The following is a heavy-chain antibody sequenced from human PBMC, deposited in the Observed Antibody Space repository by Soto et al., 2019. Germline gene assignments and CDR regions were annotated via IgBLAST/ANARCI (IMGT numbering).Heavy chain of an antibody. V-gene: IGHV4-59*01. CDR3: ARVGGVEARTFDC. D-gene: IGHD6-6*01. CDR2: IYYSGST. J-gene: IGHJ4*02. CDR1: GGSINDFY. Sequence: PSETLSLTCTVSGGSINDFYWSWIRQPPGKGLEWIGYIYYSGSTDYNPSLKGRVTISVDTSKNQFSLKLRSVTAADTAVYYCARVGGVEARTFDCWGQGTLVTVSS.